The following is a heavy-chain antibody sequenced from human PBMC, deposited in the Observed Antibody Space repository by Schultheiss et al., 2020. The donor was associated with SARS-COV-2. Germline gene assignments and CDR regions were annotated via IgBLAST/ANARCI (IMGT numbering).Heavy chain of an antibody. CDR1: GFTFSSYS. CDR3: ARAGRRDPFDY. D-gene: IGHD5-24*01. Sequence: GGSLRLSCAASGFTFSSYSMNWVRQAPGKGLEWVSSISSSSSYIYYADSVKGRFTISRDNSKNTLYLQMNSLRAEDTAVYYCARAGRRDPFDYWGQGTLVTVS. CDR2: ISSSSSYI. V-gene: IGHV3-21*01. J-gene: IGHJ4*02.